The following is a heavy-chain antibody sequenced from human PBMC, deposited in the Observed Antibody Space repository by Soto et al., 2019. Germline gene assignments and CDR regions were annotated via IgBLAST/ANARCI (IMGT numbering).Heavy chain of an antibody. CDR2: IYYSGST. CDR3: ARQLGRLTYYYYYMDV. Sequence: SETLSLTCTVSGGSINSSYWSWIRQPPGKGLEWIGYIYYSGSTNYNPSLESRVTISVATSKNQFSLRLSSVTAADTAVYYCARQLGRLTYYYYYMDVWAKGPRSPSP. V-gene: IGHV4-59*08. D-gene: IGHD7-27*01. J-gene: IGHJ6*03. CDR1: GGSINSSY.